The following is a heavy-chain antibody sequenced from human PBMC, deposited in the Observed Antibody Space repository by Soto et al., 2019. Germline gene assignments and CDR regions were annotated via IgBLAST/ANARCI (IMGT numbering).Heavy chain of an antibody. Sequence: ELLESGGGLVQPGGSLRLSCEASGFTFSSYAMSWVRQAPGQGLEWVSDISGSGGGTYYAASVRGRFTISRDNSKDTVYLLMNRLRAEDTAVYFCARIVEHYHIKTVEGLDYWGQGTLVTVSS. CDR2: ISGSGGGT. CDR3: ARIVEHYHIKTVEGLDY. J-gene: IGHJ4*02. CDR1: GFTFSSYA. V-gene: IGHV3-23*01. D-gene: IGHD1-26*01.